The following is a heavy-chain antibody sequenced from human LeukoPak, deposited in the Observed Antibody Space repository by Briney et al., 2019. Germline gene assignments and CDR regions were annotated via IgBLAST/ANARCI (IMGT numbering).Heavy chain of an antibody. CDR3: ARVSGSGSYQLDY. D-gene: IGHD3-10*01. CDR1: GFTFSSYS. V-gene: IGHV3-21*01. Sequence: PGGSLRLSCAASGFTFSSYSMNWVRQAPGKGLEWVSSISSSSSYIYYADSVRGRFTISRDNAKNSLYLQMNSLRAEDTAVYYCARVSGSGSYQLDYWGQGTLVTVSS. J-gene: IGHJ4*02. CDR2: ISSSSSYI.